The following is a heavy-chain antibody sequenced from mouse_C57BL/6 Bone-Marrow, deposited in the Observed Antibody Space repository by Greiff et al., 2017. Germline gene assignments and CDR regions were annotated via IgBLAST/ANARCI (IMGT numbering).Heavy chain of an antibody. CDR3: ARGASGYYGSSYWYFDV. Sequence: EVQLQQSGPELVKPGASVKMSCKASGYTFTDYNMHWVKQSHGKSLEWIGYINPNNGGTSYNQKFKGKATLTVNKSSSTAYRELRSLTSEDSAVYYCARGASGYYGSSYWYFDVWGTGTTVTVSS. CDR2: INPNNGGT. D-gene: IGHD1-1*01. V-gene: IGHV1-22*01. CDR1: GYTFTDYN. J-gene: IGHJ1*03.